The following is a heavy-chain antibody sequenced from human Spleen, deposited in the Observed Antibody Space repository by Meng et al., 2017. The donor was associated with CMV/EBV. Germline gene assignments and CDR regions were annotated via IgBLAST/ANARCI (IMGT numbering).Heavy chain of an antibody. V-gene: IGHV4-59*01. CDR3: ARGVPSSPLYGMDV. J-gene: IGHJ6*02. CDR2: IYYSGST. CDR1: GGSISSYY. Sequence: SETLSLTCTVSGGSISSYYWSWIRQPPGKGLEWIGYIYYSGSTNYNPSLKSRVTISVDTSKNQFSLKLSSVTAADTAGYYCARGVPSSPLYGMDVWGQGTTVTVSS.